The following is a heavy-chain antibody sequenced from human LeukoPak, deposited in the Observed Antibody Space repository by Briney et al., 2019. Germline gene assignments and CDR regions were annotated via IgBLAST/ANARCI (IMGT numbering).Heavy chain of an antibody. CDR3: ARDDLVVVTAIGGD. CDR1: GYTFTSYA. D-gene: IGHD2-21*02. J-gene: IGHJ4*02. V-gene: IGHV1-2*02. CDR2: INPHSGGT. Sequence: ASVKVSCKASGYTFTSYAMNWVRQAPGQGLEWMGWINPHSGGTNYAQKFQGRVTMTRDTSISAAYMELSSLRSDDTAVYYCARDDLVVVTAIGGDWGQGSLVTVSS.